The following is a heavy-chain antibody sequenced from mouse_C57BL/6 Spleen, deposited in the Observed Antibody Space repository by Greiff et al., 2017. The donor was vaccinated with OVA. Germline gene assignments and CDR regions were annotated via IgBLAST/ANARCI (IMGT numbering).Heavy chain of an antibody. V-gene: IGHV1-63*01. J-gene: IGHJ2*01. D-gene: IGHD2-4*01. CDR3: ARKDYDYDGYYFDY. Sequence: VQLQESGAELVRPGPSVKMSCKASGYTFTNYWIGWAKQRPGHGLEWIGDIYPGGGYTNYNEKFKGKATLTADKSSSTAYMQFSSLTSEDSAIYYCARKDYDYDGYYFDYWGQGTTLTVSS. CDR2: IYPGGGYT. CDR1: GYTFTNYW.